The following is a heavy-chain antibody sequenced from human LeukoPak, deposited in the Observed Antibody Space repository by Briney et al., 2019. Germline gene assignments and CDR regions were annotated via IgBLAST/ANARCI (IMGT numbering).Heavy chain of an antibody. Sequence: PGGSLRLSCAASGFTFSSYSMNWVRQAPGKGLEWVSYISSSSSIIYYADSVKGRFTISRDNDKNSLYLQMNSLRAEDTAVYYCARDPGSYFDHWGQGTLVSVSS. CDR2: ISSSSSII. V-gene: IGHV3-48*01. D-gene: IGHD3-10*01. J-gene: IGHJ4*02. CDR3: ARDPGSYFDH. CDR1: GFTFSSYS.